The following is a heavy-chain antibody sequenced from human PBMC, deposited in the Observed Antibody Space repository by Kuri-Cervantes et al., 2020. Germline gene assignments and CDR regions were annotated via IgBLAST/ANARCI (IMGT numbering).Heavy chain of an antibody. V-gene: IGHV4-30-4*01. CDR3: ARANSGYDFYYYYGMDV. J-gene: IGHJ6*02. Sequence: SETLSLTCTVSSGSISSGDYYWSWIRQPPGKGLEWIGYIYDSGSTYYNPSLKSRVTISVDTSKNSFSLKLSSVTAADTAVHYCARANSGYDFYYYYGMDVWGQGTMVTVSS. D-gene: IGHD5-12*01. CDR2: IYDSGST. CDR1: SGSISSGDYY.